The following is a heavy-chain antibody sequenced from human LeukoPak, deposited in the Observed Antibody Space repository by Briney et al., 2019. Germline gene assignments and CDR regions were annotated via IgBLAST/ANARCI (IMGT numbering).Heavy chain of an antibody. CDR1: GGSISSYY. V-gene: IGHV4-4*07. CDR2: IYTSGST. D-gene: IGHD4-23*01. Sequence: SETLSLTCTVSGGSISSYYWSWIRQPAGKGLEWIGRIYTSGSTNYNPSLKSRVTMSVDTSKNQFSLKLSSVTAADTAVYYCARHRSRRATVVTPMDYWGQGTLVTVSS. J-gene: IGHJ4*02. CDR3: ARHRSRRATVVTPMDY.